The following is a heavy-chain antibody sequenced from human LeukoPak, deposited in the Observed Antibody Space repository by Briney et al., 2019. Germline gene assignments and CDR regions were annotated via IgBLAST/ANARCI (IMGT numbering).Heavy chain of an antibody. V-gene: IGHV3-21*01. Sequence: GGSLRLSCAASGFTFSSYAMSWVRQAPGKGLEWVSSISSSSSYIYYADSVKGRFTISRDNAKNSLYLQMNSLGAEDTAVYYCARDGIVVVPAAILIELNWFDPWGQGTLVTVSS. CDR2: ISSSSSYI. CDR3: ARDGIVVVPAAILIELNWFDP. CDR1: GFTFSSYA. D-gene: IGHD2-2*02. J-gene: IGHJ5*02.